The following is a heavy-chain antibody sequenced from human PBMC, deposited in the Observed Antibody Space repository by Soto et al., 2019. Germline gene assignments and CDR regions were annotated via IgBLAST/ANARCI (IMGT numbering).Heavy chain of an antibody. CDR1: GFIFSGRW. CDR2: IKGDGTYI. Sequence: GGSLRLSCAASGFIFSGRWMSWVRQAPGKGLEWLANIKGDGTYISYVDSVKGRFTISRDNAKNSLYLQMSSLRAEDMAVYYCVTNEAWGQGTLVTVSS. CDR3: VTNEA. V-gene: IGHV3-7*01. J-gene: IGHJ5*02.